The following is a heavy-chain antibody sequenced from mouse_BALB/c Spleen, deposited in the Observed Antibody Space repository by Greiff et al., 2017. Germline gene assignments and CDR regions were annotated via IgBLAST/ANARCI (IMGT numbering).Heavy chain of an antibody. CDR2: IYPSDSYT. J-gene: IGHJ3*01. Sequence: QVQLQQPGAELVRPGASVKLSCKASGYTFTSYWINWVKQRPGQGLEWIGNIYPSDSYTNYNQKFKDKATLTVDKSSSTAYMQLSSPTSEDSAVYYCTRDYYGPSAFAYWGQGTLVTVSA. D-gene: IGHD1-1*01. CDR3: TRDYYGPSAFAY. CDR1: GYTFTSYW. V-gene: IGHV1-69*02.